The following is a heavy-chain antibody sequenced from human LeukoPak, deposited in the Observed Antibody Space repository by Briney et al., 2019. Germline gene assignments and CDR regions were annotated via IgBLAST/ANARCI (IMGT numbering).Heavy chain of an antibody. CDR1: GGSISSGGYS. V-gene: IGHV4-61*08. CDR3: ASLYSGSYDTGSFDYFNY. Sequence: SETLSLTCAVSGGSISSGGYSWSWIRQPPGKGLEWIGYMYYSGSTNYNPSLKSRVTISVDTSKNQFSLKLSSVTAADTAVYYCASLYSGSYDTGSFDYFNYWGQGTLVTVSS. D-gene: IGHD1-26*01. J-gene: IGHJ4*02. CDR2: MYYSGST.